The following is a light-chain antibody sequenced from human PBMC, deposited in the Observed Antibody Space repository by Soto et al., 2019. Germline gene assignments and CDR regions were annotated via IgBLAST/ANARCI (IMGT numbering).Light chain of an antibody. CDR3: SSFAGNNNLV. CDR2: EVS. J-gene: IGLJ2*01. V-gene: IGLV2-8*01. Sequence: QSVLTQPPSASGSPGQSVTISCTGTSSDVGGYNYVSWYQQQPGKAPKLMISEVSKRPSGVPDPFSGSKSGNTASLTVSGLQAEDEDDYYCSSFAGNNNLVFGGGTKLTVL. CDR1: SSDVGGYNY.